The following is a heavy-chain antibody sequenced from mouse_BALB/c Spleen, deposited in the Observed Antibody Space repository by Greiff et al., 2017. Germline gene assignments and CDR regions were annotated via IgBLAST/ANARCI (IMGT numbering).Heavy chain of an antibody. V-gene: IGHV5-17*02. CDR3: ARSYYYGSSYVGYFDV. CDR2: ISSGSSTI. J-gene: IGHJ1*01. Sequence: EVKLVESGGGLVQPGGSRKLSCAASGFTFSSFGMHWVRQAPEKGLEWVAYISSGSSTIYYADTVKGRFTIFRDNPKNTLFLQMTSLRSEDTAMYYCARSYYYGSSYVGYFDVWGAGTTVTVSS. D-gene: IGHD1-1*01. CDR1: GFTFSSFG.